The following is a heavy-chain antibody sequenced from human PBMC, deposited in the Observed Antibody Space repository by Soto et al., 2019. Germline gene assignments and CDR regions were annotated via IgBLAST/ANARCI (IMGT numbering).Heavy chain of an antibody. Sequence: GGSLRLSCAASGFTFSSYAMSWVRQAPGKGLEWVSAISGSGGSTYYADSVKGRFTISRDNSKNTLYLQMNSLRAEDTAVYYCAKAVVVVAAYYYYYYGMDVWGQGTTVTVSS. CDR3: AKAVVVVAAYYYYYYGMDV. CDR2: ISGSGGST. CDR1: GFTFSSYA. D-gene: IGHD2-15*01. V-gene: IGHV3-23*01. J-gene: IGHJ6*02.